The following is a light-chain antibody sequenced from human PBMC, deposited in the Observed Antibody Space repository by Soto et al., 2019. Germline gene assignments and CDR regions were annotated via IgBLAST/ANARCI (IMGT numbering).Light chain of an antibody. V-gene: IGKV3-20*01. CDR2: DAS. CDR1: QSVSKNY. CDR3: QQFATPPLT. Sequence: EIVLTQSPGTLSLSPGERATLSCRASQSVSKNYLAWYQHKPGQAPRLLIDDASNRATGVPDRFSGSGSGTNFTLTISILEPEDSAFYYCQQFATPPLTFGQGTKVEIK. J-gene: IGKJ1*01.